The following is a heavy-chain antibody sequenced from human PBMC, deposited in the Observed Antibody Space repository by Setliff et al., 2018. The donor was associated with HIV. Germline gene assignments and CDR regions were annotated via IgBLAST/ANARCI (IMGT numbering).Heavy chain of an antibody. CDR1: GYSISSGYY. CDR3: ARPGRGVGAYMDV. Sequence: SETLSLTCAVSGYSISSGYYWGWIRQPPGKGLEWIGSIYHSGSTYYNPSLKSRVTISVDTSKNQFSLKLSSVTAADTAVYYCARPGRGVGAYMDVWGKGTTVTVSS. V-gene: IGHV4-38-2*01. CDR2: IYHSGST. D-gene: IGHD1-26*01. J-gene: IGHJ6*03.